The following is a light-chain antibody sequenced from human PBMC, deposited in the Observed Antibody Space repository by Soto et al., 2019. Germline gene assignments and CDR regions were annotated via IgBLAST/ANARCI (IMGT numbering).Light chain of an antibody. CDR3: QEYHTYSPWT. J-gene: IGKJ1*01. CDR1: QSISSW. V-gene: IGKV1-5*01. CDR2: EAS. Sequence: DIPMTQSPSTLSASVGDRVAITYRASQSISSWLAWYQQKPGKAPKLLIYEASSLESGVPSRFSGSGSGTEFTLTISSLQPDDFATYYCQEYHTYSPWTFGQGTKVEIK.